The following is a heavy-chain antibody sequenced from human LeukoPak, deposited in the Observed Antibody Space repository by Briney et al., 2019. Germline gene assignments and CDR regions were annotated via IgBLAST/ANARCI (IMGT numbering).Heavy chain of an antibody. J-gene: IGHJ4*02. Sequence: GGSLRLSCAASGFTFSTYGMHWVRQAPGKGLEWVSTISGSGGSTYYAGSVKGRFTISRDNSKNTLYLQMNSLRAEDTAIYYCAREAGGGWYPFDYWGQGTLVTVSS. CDR2: ISGSGGST. D-gene: IGHD6-19*01. V-gene: IGHV3-23*01. CDR1: GFTFSTYG. CDR3: AREAGGGWYPFDY.